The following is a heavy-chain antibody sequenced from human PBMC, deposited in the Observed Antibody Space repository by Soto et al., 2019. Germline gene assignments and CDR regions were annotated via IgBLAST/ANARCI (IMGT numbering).Heavy chain of an antibody. V-gene: IGHV1-58*01. CDR2: IVVGSGNT. J-gene: IGHJ6*02. Sequence: SVKVSFKASGFTFTSSAVQWVRQARGQRLEWIGWIVVGSGNTNYAQKFQERVTITRDMSTSTAYMELSSLRSEDTAVYYCAAKYYDFWSGYYTRDIDYYYGMDVWGQGTTVTVSS. CDR3: AAKYYDFWSGYYTRDIDYYYGMDV. D-gene: IGHD3-3*01. CDR1: GFTFTSSA.